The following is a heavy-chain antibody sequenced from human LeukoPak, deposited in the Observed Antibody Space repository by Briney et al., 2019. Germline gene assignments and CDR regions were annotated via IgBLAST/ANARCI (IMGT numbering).Heavy chain of an antibody. CDR1: GFTFSNVW. CDR2: IKSKSDGGTT. Sequence: GGSLRLSCAASGFTFSNVWMNWVRQAPGKGLEWVGRIKSKSDGGTTDYAAPVKGRFTLSRDDSKNTLYLQMNSLKSEDTAVYYRTTRTNYYDSSGYYLAVYWGQGTLVTVSS. V-gene: IGHV3-15*07. D-gene: IGHD3-22*01. CDR3: TTRTNYYDSSGYYLAVY. J-gene: IGHJ4*02.